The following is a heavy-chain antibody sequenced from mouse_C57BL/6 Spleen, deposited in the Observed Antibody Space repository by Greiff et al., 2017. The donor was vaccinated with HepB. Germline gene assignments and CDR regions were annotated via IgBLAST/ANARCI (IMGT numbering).Heavy chain of an antibody. Sequence: EVQLQQSGPGLVKPSQSLSLTCSVTGYSITSGYYWNWIRQFPGNKLEWMGYISYDGSNNYNPSLKNRISITRDTSKNQFFLKLNSVTTEDTATYYCAREDYVPFAYWGQGTLVTVSA. D-gene: IGHD2-4*01. CDR1: GYSITSGYY. CDR2: ISYDGSN. CDR3: AREDYVPFAY. V-gene: IGHV3-6*01. J-gene: IGHJ3*01.